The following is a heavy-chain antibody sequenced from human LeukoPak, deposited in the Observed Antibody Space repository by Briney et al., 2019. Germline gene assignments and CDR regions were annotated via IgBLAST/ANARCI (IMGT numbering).Heavy chain of an antibody. J-gene: IGHJ3*01. D-gene: IGHD6-13*01. Sequence: GGSLRLSCTASGFILGSAWIHWVRQVPGQGLEWVSRISPEGDKSYVNSVKGRFTVSRDIGANTVFLEMKTLRVEDTSMYYCVRVLTVMGSGWYGDAFDLWGQGTMVTVSS. V-gene: IGHV3-74*01. CDR3: VRVLTVMGSGWYGDAFDL. CDR1: GFILGSAW. CDR2: ISPEGDK.